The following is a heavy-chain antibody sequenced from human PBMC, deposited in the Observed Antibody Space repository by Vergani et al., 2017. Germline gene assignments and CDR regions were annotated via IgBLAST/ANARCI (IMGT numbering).Heavy chain of an antibody. Sequence: EVQLVESGGGLVQPGGSLRLSCAASGFTFSSYWMSWVRQAPGKGLEWVANIKQDGSEKYYVDSVKGRFTISRDNAKNSLYLQMNSLRAEDTALYYCAKGATLVVMTRGFDYWGQGTLVTVSS. CDR3: AKGATLVVMTRGFDY. CDR1: GFTFSSYW. D-gene: IGHD3-22*01. CDR2: IKQDGSEK. V-gene: IGHV3-7*03. J-gene: IGHJ4*02.